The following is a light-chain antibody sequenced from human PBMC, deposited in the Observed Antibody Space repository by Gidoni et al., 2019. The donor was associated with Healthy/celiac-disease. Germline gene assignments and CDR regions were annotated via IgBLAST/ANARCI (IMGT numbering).Light chain of an antibody. Sequence: DIQMTQSPSSLSASVGDRVTITCRASHSIRSYLKWYQQKPGKAPTLLNDSASSLQSGVPSRFSGSGSGTACTLTNSSLQPEDFATYYCRQSYSTPPITFGQGTRLEIK. V-gene: IGKV1-39*01. CDR3: RQSYSTPPIT. CDR1: HSIRSY. CDR2: SAS. J-gene: IGKJ5*01.